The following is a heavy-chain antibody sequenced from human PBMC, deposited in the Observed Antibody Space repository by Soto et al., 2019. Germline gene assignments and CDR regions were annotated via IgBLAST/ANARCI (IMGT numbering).Heavy chain of an antibody. J-gene: IGHJ5*02. CDR1: GDSISSVNW. V-gene: IGHV4-4*02. Sequence: SETLSLTCAVSGDSISSVNWWSWVRQSPGQGLEWIGDIYHTGITNYNPSLQSRVTISVDKSKNEFSLNLTSVTAADTAVYYCARSPGYSSSSALNWFDPWGQGTLVTVSS. CDR2: IYHTGIT. D-gene: IGHD6-6*01. CDR3: ARSPGYSSSSALNWFDP.